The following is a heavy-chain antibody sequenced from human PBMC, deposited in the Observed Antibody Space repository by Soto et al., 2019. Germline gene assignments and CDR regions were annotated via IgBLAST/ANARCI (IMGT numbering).Heavy chain of an antibody. D-gene: IGHD5-18*01. CDR1: GGSFSGYY. CDR2: VNHSGST. J-gene: IGHJ4*02. CDR3: AIQPLDTAIFDF. V-gene: IGHV4-34*01. Sequence: SETLSHTCAVYGGSFSGYYWSWIRQPPGKGLEWIGEVNHSGSTNYNPSLKSRVTISVDTSKNQFSLKLSSVTAADTAVYYCAIQPLDTAIFDFWGQATLVTRSS.